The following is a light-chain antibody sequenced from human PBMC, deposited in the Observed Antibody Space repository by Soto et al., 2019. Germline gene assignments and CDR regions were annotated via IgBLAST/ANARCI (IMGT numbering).Light chain of an antibody. Sequence: QSALTQPASVSGSPGQSITISCTGTSSDVGSYDVVSWYQQHPGKAPKLLIYEGSKRPSGVSNRFSGSKSGNTASLTISGLQTEDEADYYCCAYTSTSALYVFGTGTQLTVL. CDR2: EGS. CDR3: CAYTSTSALYV. CDR1: SSDVGSYDV. V-gene: IGLV2-14*02. J-gene: IGLJ1*01.